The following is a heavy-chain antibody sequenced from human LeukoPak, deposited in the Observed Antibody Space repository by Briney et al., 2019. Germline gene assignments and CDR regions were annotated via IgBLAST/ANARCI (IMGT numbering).Heavy chain of an antibody. D-gene: IGHD1-14*01. V-gene: IGHV1-24*01. CDR3: ATDRGIGNLYQNWFDP. CDR1: GYTLTELS. J-gene: IGHJ5*02. Sequence: ASVKVSCKVSGYTLTELSMHWVRQAPGKGLEWMGGFDPEDGETIYAQKFQGRVTMTEDTSTDTAYMELSSLRSEDTAVYYCATDRGIGNLYQNWFDPWGQGTLVTVSS. CDR2: FDPEDGET.